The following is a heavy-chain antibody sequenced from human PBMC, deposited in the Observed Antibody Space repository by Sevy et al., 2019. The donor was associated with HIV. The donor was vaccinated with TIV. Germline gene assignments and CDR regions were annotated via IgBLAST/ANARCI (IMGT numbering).Heavy chain of an antibody. V-gene: IGHV4-30-4*01. D-gene: IGHD5-12*01. CDR1: GGSLSSSDSY. Sequence: SETLSLTCTVSGGSLSSSDSYWSWIRQPPGKGLEWLGYIHYTGGTYYNPFLKSRVAMSVDTSEEQFSLRLSFLTAADTALYYCANKRGYSHGPFDYWGQGILVIVSS. CDR3: ANKRGYSHGPFDY. CDR2: IHYTGGT. J-gene: IGHJ4*02.